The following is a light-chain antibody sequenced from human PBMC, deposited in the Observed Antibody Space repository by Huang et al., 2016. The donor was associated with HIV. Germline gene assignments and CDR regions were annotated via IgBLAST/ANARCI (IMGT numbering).Light chain of an antibody. CDR2: AAS. CDR1: QGISNS. Sequence: DIQMTQSPSSLSASVGDRVTITCRAIQGISNSLAWYQQKPGKVPRLLIYAASTLQSGVPSRFSGSRSGRDFSLTIGSLQSEDVATYYCQKYDSAPLTFGGGTKVEI. CDR3: QKYDSAPLT. J-gene: IGKJ4*01. V-gene: IGKV1-27*01.